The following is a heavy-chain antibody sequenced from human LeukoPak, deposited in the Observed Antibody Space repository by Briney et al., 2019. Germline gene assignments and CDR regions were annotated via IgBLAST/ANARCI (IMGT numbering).Heavy chain of an antibody. CDR1: GGSISSYY. J-gene: IGHJ4*02. CDR3: ARRQDSSGYVDY. Sequence: SETLSLTCTVSGGSISSYYWSWIRQPPGKGLEWIGDIYYSGSTTYNPTLKSRVTISVDTSKNQFSLKLSYVTAAYTAVYYCARRQDSSGYVDYWGQGTLVTVSS. CDR2: IYYSGST. V-gene: IGHV4-59*08. D-gene: IGHD3-22*01.